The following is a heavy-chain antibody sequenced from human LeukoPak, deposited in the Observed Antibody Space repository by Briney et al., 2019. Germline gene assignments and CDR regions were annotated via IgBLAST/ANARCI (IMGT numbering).Heavy chain of an antibody. V-gene: IGHV3-15*04. CDR2: IESASDGGTT. J-gene: IGHJ4*02. CDR3: TTEYYYATSGSLFYFDY. D-gene: IGHD3-22*01. CDR1: GFTFTDAW. Sequence: GGSLRLSCTASGFTFTDAWLTWVRQAPGKGLVWVGRIESASDGGTTDYAAPVKGRFTISRDDSKNTLYLQMDSLNSEDSAVYYCTTEYYYATSGSLFYFDYWGQGSLGTVSS.